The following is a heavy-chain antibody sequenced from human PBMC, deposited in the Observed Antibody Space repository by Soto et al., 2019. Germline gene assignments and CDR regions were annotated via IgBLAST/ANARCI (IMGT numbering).Heavy chain of an antibody. D-gene: IGHD3-10*01. Sequence: EVQLVESGGGLVKPGGSLRLSCAASGFTFGHVWISWVRQAPGKGLEWVGRIKSKTDGGTSDYAAPVKGRFTISRDDSKTKPYMQMNRLTAEETAVDDGATRSSPGAPRWGKGTLVTVSS. CDR1: GFTFGHVW. V-gene: IGHV3-15*01. CDR2: IKSKTDGGTS. CDR3: ATRSSPGAPR. J-gene: IGHJ4*02.